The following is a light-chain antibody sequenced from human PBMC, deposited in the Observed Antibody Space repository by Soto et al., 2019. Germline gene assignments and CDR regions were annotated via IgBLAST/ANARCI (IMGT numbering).Light chain of an antibody. Sequence: DIQMTQSPSTLAASVGDSVTITCRASQTIREYLHWYQQKQGKAPTVXIYGSCSLPTGVRPRFSGSGAGTEFTRTISSLQPEDVGTYYCQQTYDSIVSFGGGTKVDIK. V-gene: IGKV1-39*01. CDR3: QQTYDSIVS. CDR2: GSC. CDR1: QTIREY. J-gene: IGKJ4*01.